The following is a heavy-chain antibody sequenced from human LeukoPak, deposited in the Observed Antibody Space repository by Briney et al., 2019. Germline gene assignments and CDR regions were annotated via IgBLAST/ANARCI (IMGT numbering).Heavy chain of an antibody. D-gene: IGHD2-21*01. J-gene: IGHJ4*02. V-gene: IGHV1-24*01. CDR3: ATYDRKRRRDCGGDCYSFDY. Sequence: ASVKVSCKVSGYTLTELSMHWVRQAPGKGLEWMGGFDPEDGETIYAQKFQGRVTMTEDTSTDTAYMELSSLRSEDTAVYYCATYDRKRRRDCGGDCYSFDYWGQGTLVTVSS. CDR1: GYTLTELS. CDR2: FDPEDGET.